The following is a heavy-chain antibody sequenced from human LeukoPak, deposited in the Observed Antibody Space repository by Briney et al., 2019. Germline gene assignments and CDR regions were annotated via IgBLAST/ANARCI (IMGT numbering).Heavy chain of an antibody. CDR2: AYYSGST. CDR1: GDSISDFY. V-gene: IGHV4-59*08. D-gene: IGHD1-26*01. Sequence: SETLSLTCTVSGDSISDFYWSWIRQSPGKGLEWIGYAYYSGSTNYNPSLKSRVTISVDVSKRQFSLKLSSVTAADTAVYYCARFHLGALDYWGQGTLVTVSS. CDR3: ARFHLGALDY. J-gene: IGHJ4*02.